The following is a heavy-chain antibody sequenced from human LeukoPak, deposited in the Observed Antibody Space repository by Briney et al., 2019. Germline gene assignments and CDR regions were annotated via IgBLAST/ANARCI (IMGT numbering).Heavy chain of an antibody. V-gene: IGHV3-23*01. CDR2: ISGSGGGT. J-gene: IGHJ4*02. CDR3: AKGVIGNIAVAGTLFDY. CDR1: GFTFSSYA. D-gene: IGHD6-19*01. Sequence: GGSLRLSCAASGFTFSSYAMSWVRQAPGKGLEWVSAISGSGGGTYYADPVKGRFTISRDNSKNTLYLQMNSLRAEDTAVYYCAKGVIGNIAVAGTLFDYWGQGTLVTVSS.